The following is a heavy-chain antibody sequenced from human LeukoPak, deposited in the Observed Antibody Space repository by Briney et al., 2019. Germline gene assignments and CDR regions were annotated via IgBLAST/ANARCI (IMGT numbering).Heavy chain of an antibody. CDR1: GGSISGYY. CDR2: IYHSGST. V-gene: IGHV4-34*01. D-gene: IGHD6-13*01. J-gene: IGHJ4*02. Sequence: PSETLSLTCTVSGGSISGYYYNWIRQPPGKGLEWIGQIYHSGSTNYNPSLKSRVTISVEKSKNQFSLNLTSVTAADTAVYYCARGLVVAGTDYWGQGTLVTVSS. CDR3: ARGLVVAGTDY.